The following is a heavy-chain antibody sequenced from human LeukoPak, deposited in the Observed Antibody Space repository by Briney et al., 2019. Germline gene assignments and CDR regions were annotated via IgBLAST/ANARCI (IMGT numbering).Heavy chain of an antibody. D-gene: IGHD2-15*01. J-gene: IGHJ3*02. CDR3: ARKCSGGSCYSLRAFDI. CDR2: ISSNGGST. CDR1: GLTFSSYA. V-gene: IGHV3-64*01. Sequence: GGSLRLSCVASGLTFSSYAMHWVRQAPGKGLEYVSAISSNGGSTYYVNSVKGRFTISRDNSKNTLYLHMGSLRAEDMAVYYCARKCSGGSCYSLRAFDIWGQGTLVTVSS.